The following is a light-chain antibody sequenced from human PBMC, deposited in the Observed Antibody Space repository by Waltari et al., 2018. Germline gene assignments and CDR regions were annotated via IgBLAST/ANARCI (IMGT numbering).Light chain of an antibody. V-gene: IGLV5-45*03. CDR3: MTWHISAWV. CDR2: YKSDSDK. J-gene: IGLJ3*02. CDR1: SGINVGSYR. Sequence: QAVLTQPSSLSASPGASASLTCTLRSGINVGSYRIYCSQQKPGSPPQYLLRYKSDSDKQQGSGVPSRFSGSKDASANAGILLISGLHSEDEADYYCMTWHISAWVFGGGTKLTVL.